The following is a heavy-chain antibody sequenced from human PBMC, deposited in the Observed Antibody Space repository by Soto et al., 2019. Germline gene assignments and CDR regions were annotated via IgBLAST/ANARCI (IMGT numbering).Heavy chain of an antibody. V-gene: IGHV1-2*02. CDR1: GYTFTVYF. CDR2: VDPNRGGT. CDR3: ARASTYGESDY. D-gene: IGHD3-10*01. Sequence: QVHLVQSGAEVKKPGASVKVSCKASGYTFTVYFVHWVRQAPGQGLEWMGWVDPNRGGTNYSQKFQGRVTMTRDTSISTAYMELSRLRSDDTAVYFCARASTYGESDYWGQGTLVTVSS. J-gene: IGHJ4*02.